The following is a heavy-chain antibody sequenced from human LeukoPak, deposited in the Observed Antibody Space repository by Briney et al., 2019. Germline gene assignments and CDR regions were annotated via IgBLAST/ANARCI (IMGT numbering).Heavy chain of an antibody. CDR2: IIPILDVA. J-gene: IGHJ4*02. CDR1: GGTFSSYA. CDR3: ARSTASGTEFDY. D-gene: IGHD6-13*01. Sequence: SVNLSCKASGGTFSSYAISWVREAPGHGLEWMGRIIPILDVANYAQKFQGRVTITADKSTGKAYMELSSLRSEDTAVYYCARSTASGTEFDYWGQGTLVTVSS. V-gene: IGHV1-69*04.